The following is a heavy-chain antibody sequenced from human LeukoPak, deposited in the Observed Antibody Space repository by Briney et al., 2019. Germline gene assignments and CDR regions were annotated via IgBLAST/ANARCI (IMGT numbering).Heavy chain of an antibody. V-gene: IGHV3-30*18. J-gene: IGHJ4*02. Sequence: GQSLRLSCAAAGLTFSSYGMYWVRQAPGKGLEWVAVISYDGSNKYYADSVKGRFTISRDNSKNTLYLQMNSLRAEDTAVYYCANTNSLGSGWYEVDYWGQGTLVTVSS. D-gene: IGHD6-19*01. CDR1: GLTFSSYG. CDR3: ANTNSLGSGWYEVDY. CDR2: ISYDGSNK.